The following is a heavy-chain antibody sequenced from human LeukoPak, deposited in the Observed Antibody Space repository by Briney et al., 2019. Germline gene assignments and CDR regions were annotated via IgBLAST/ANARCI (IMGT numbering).Heavy chain of an antibody. D-gene: IGHD5-18*01. CDR1: GLSFCSYE. J-gene: IGHJ6*02. CDR2: IGTRGTTI. V-gene: IGHV3-48*03. Sequence: GGSLSLSCLASGLSFCSYEMSWVRQAPGEGLEWVSYIGTRGTTIYYVDSVKGRFTISRDNAKNSLSLQMNSLRVEDTAVYYCASVDTALFHFYGMDVWGPGATVTVSS. CDR3: ASVDTALFHFYGMDV.